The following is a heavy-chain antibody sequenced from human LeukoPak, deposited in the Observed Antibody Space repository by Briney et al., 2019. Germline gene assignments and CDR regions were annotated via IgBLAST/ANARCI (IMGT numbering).Heavy chain of an antibody. V-gene: IGHV1-24*01. CDR1: GYTLTELS. Sequence: GASVKVSCKVSGYTLTELSMHWVRQAPGKGLEWMGGFDPEDGETIYAQKFQGRVTMTEDTSTDTAYMELSSLRSEDTAVYYCATGAELVLLVGGYYYGMDVWGQGTTVTVSS. D-gene: IGHD1-7*01. CDR3: ATGAELVLLVGGYYYGMDV. CDR2: FDPEDGET. J-gene: IGHJ6*02.